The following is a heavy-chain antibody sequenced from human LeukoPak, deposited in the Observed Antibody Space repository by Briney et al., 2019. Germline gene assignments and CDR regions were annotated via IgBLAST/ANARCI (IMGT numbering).Heavy chain of an antibody. Sequence: GGSLRLSCAASGFTFSSYGMPWVRQAPGKGLEWVAVISYDGSNKYYADSVKGRFTISRDNSKNTLYLQMNSLRAEDTAVYYCAKDRRHCSGGSCYSLVDYWGQGTLVTVSS. CDR3: AKDRRHCSGGSCYSLVDY. J-gene: IGHJ4*02. D-gene: IGHD2-15*01. CDR2: ISYDGSNK. CDR1: GFTFSSYG. V-gene: IGHV3-30*18.